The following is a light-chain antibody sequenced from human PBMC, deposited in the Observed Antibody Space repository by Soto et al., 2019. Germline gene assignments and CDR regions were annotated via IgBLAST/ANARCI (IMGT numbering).Light chain of an antibody. Sequence: DIQMTQSQSSLSASVGDRVTIACRARQSINTFVNWYEVKPGKAPKLLIYAASSLQSGVPSRVSGSGSGTDFNLTISSLQPEDFATYYCQQSDSIPWTFGQGTKGEIK. CDR3: QQSDSIPWT. J-gene: IGKJ1*01. CDR2: AAS. CDR1: QSINTF. V-gene: IGKV1-39*01.